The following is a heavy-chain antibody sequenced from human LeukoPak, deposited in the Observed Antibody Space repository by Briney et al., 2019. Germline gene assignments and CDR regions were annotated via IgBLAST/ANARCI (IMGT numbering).Heavy chain of an antibody. V-gene: IGHV3-30*04. D-gene: IGHD3-10*01. CDR1: GFTFSRYA. J-gene: IGHJ3*02. CDR2: IAYDGSNK. Sequence: PGGSLRLSCTASGFTFSRYAMHWLRQAPGKGLEWVAVIAYDGSNKYSADSLKGQGRFTISRDNAKNSLYLQMNSLTAEDTAIYYCAREGRYYGSGSHRDGFDIWGQGTMVTVSS. CDR3: AREGRYYGSGSHRDGFDI.